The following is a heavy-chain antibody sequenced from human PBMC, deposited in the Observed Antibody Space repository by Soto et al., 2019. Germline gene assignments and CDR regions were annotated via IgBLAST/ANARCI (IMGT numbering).Heavy chain of an antibody. D-gene: IGHD5-18*01. CDR1: GGTFSSYA. Sequence: QVQLVQSGAEVKKPGSSVKVSCKASGGTFSSYAISWVRQAPGQGLEWMGAIIPIFGTANYAQKFQGRVTITADESTSTAYMELSSLRSEDTAVYYCARGYRGGGYSYGYGYYYGMDVWGQGTTVTVSS. CDR3: ARGYRGGGYSYGYGYYYGMDV. CDR2: IIPIFGTA. V-gene: IGHV1-69*01. J-gene: IGHJ6*02.